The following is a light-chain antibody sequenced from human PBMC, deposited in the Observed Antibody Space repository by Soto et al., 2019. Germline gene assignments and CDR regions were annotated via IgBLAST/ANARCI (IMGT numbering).Light chain of an antibody. CDR3: QQLGDWPPI. V-gene: IGKV3-11*01. CDR2: TAA. J-gene: IGKJ2*01. Sequence: ETVLTQSPATLSLSLGERAALSCRVSQSVDSYLTWYQQRPGQAPRLLISTAANRATGIPSRFSGRGYGTDFTLTVSRLEPEAFAVYYCQQLGDWPPIFGQGTQLQIK. CDR1: QSVDSY.